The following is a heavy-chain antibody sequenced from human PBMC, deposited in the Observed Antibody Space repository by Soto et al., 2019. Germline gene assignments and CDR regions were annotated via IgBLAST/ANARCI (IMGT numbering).Heavy chain of an antibody. CDR3: ASYRAYCGGDCHDAFDI. D-gene: IGHD2-21*01. CDR1: GGSFSGYY. Sequence: SETLSLTCAVYGGSFSGYYWSWIRQPPGKGLEWIGEINHSGSTNYNPSLKSRVTISVDTSKNQFSLKLSSVTAADTAVYYCASYRAYCGGDCHDAFDIWGQGTMVTVSS. CDR2: INHSGST. V-gene: IGHV4-34*01. J-gene: IGHJ3*02.